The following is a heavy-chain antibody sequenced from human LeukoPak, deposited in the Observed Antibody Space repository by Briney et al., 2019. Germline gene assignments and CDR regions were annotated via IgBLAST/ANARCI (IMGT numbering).Heavy chain of an antibody. Sequence: SETLSLTCTVSGGSISNYYWSWIRQPPGKGLEWIGYIYYSGSTNYNPSLKSRVTISVDTSKNQFSLKLSSMTAADTAVYYCARVGYSYGYVYYYYYMDVWGKGTTVTISS. V-gene: IGHV4-59*01. D-gene: IGHD5-18*01. CDR1: GGSISNYY. CDR2: IYYSGST. J-gene: IGHJ6*03. CDR3: ARVGYSYGYVYYYYYMDV.